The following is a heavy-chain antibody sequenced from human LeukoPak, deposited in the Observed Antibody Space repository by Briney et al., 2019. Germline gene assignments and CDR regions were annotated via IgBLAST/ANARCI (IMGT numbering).Heavy chain of an antibody. D-gene: IGHD5-24*01. V-gene: IGHV4-31*03. Sequence: PSQTLSLTCTVSGGSISSGGYYWSWNRQHPGKGLEWIGYIYYSGSTYYNPSLKSRVTISVDTSKNQFSLKLSSVTAADTAVYYCARIDGYNQLYYFDYWGQGTLVTVSS. CDR1: GGSISSGGYY. CDR2: IYYSGST. J-gene: IGHJ4*02. CDR3: ARIDGYNQLYYFDY.